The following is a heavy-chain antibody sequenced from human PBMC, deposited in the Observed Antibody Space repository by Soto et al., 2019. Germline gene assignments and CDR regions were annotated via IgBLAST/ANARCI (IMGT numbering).Heavy chain of an antibody. J-gene: IGHJ3*01. D-gene: IGHD3-9*01. CDR1: GGSISSYY. Sequence: ETLFLTCTVSGGSISSYYWSWIRQPPGKGLEWIGYIYYSGSTNYNPSLKSRVTTSLDTSKNQFSLKLSSVTAADTAIYYCASLNFDILTGYYAFDLWGQGTMVTVSS. CDR3: ASLNFDILTGYYAFDL. CDR2: IYYSGST. V-gene: IGHV4-59*08.